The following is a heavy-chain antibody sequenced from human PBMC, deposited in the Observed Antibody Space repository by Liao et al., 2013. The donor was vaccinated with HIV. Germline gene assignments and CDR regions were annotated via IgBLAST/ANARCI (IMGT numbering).Heavy chain of an antibody. V-gene: IGHV4-61*02. CDR2: IYTSGNT. Sequence: QVQLQESGPGLVKPSQTLSLTCTVSGGSISSGSYYWSWIRQSAGKGLEWVGRIYTSGNTDYNPSLKSRVTISIDTSRNQFSLTLTSVTAADTAVYYCARASRYFYYMDVWGKGTTVIVSS. CDR3: ARASRYFYYMDV. J-gene: IGHJ6*03. CDR1: GGSISSGSYY.